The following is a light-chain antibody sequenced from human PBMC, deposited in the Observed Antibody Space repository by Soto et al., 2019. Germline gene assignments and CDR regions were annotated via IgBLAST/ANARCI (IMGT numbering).Light chain of an antibody. J-gene: IGKJ4*01. Sequence: EIVLTQSPGTLSLSPGGRAALSCRASQSASSSYLAWYQQRPGQAPRLLIYDASSRATGIPDRFSGGGSGTDFTLTISRLEPEDFAVYYCQQFSSYPLTFGGGTKVDIK. CDR2: DAS. CDR3: QQFSSYPLT. CDR1: QSASSSY. V-gene: IGKV3-20*01.